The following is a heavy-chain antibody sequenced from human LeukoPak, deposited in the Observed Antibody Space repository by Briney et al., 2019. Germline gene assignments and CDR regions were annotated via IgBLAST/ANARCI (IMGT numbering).Heavy chain of an antibody. D-gene: IGHD3-9*01. CDR3: ARQYYNILTDPNYFDS. V-gene: IGHV5-51*01. CDR1: GYSFRNYW. Sequence: GESLKISCKASGYSFRNYWIGWVRQMPGKGLEWMGIINPGDPDTRYSPSFQGQVTMSIDKSISSAYLEWSSLKASDTAMYYCARQYYNILTDPNYFDSWGQGTLVTVSS. J-gene: IGHJ4*02. CDR2: INPGDPDT.